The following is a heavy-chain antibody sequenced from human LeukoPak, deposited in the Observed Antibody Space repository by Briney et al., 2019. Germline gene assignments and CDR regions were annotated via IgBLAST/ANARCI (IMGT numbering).Heavy chain of an antibody. J-gene: IGHJ4*02. CDR1: GGSISSYY. D-gene: IGHD2-21*01. Sequence: SETLSLTCTVSGGSISSYYWSWIRQPPGKGLEWIWYIYYSGSTNYNPSLKSRVTISVDTSKNQFSLKLSSVTAADTAVYYCARGFGDYYYFDYWGQGTLVTVSS. CDR2: IYYSGST. V-gene: IGHV4-59*01. CDR3: ARGFGDYYYFDY.